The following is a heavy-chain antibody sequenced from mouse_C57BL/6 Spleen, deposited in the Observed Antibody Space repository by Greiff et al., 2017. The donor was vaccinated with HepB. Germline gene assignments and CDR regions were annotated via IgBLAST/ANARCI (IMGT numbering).Heavy chain of an antibody. Sequence: QVQLKQPGAELVMPGASVKLSCKASGYTFTSYWMHWVKQRPGQGLEWIGEIDPSDSYTNYNQKFKGKSTLTVDKSSSTAYMQLSSLTSEDSAVYYCALYGSSYDWYFDVWGTGTTVTVSS. V-gene: IGHV1-69*01. D-gene: IGHD1-1*01. CDR3: ALYGSSYDWYFDV. CDR2: IDPSDSYT. CDR1: GYTFTSYW. J-gene: IGHJ1*03.